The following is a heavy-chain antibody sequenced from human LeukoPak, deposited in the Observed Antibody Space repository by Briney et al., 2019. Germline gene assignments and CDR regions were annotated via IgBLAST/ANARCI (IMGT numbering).Heavy chain of an antibody. J-gene: IGHJ4*02. D-gene: IGHD3-22*01. CDR3: AKDGFDYYDSSGFSYFDY. Sequence: GGSLSLSCAASGFTFSNCAMRWVRQARGKGLQWVSAISGGGGGIHYADSVKGRFTISRDNSKNTLYLQMNSLRAEDTAVYFCAKDGFDYYDSSGFSYFDYWGQGTLVTVSS. CDR1: GFTFSNCA. V-gene: IGHV3-23*01. CDR2: ISGGGGGI.